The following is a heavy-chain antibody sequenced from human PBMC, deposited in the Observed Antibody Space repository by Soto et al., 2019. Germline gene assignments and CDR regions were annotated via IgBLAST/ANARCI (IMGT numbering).Heavy chain of an antibody. D-gene: IGHD3-22*01. CDR1: GYTFTSYG. CDR3: ARGHYDSSGYPPKGFDY. CDR2: ISAYNGNT. J-gene: IGHJ4*02. V-gene: IGHV1-18*04. Sequence: QVQLVQSGAEVRKPGASVKVSCKASGYTFTSYGISWVRQAPGQGLEWMGWISAYNGNTNYAQKLQGRVTMTSDTSTSTDCMELRSLGSDGTAVYYCARGHYDSSGYPPKGFDYWGQGTLVTVSS.